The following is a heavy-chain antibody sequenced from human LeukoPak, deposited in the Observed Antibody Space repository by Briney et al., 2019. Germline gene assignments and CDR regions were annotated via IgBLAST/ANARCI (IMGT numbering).Heavy chain of an antibody. J-gene: IGHJ5*02. CDR3: ARDHSAAAVPEDWFDP. CDR2: IWYDGSNK. CDR1: GCTFSSYG. D-gene: IGHD6-13*01. V-gene: IGHV3-33*01. Sequence: PGRSLRLSCAASGCTFSSYGMHWVRQAPGKGLEWVAVIWYDGSNKYYADSVKGRFTISRDNSKNTLYLQMNSLRAEDTAVYYCARDHSAAAVPEDWFDPWGQGTLVTVSS.